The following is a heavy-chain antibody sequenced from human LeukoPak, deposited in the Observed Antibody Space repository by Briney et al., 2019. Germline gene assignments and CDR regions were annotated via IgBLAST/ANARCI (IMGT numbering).Heavy chain of an antibody. CDR2: IRHDGSEK. D-gene: IGHD1-26*01. CDR3: ARGGSSWELRGSAFDI. CDR1: GFTFSSYW. V-gene: IGHV3-7*01. J-gene: IGHJ3*02. Sequence: PGGSLRLSCAASGFTFSSYWMSWVRQAPGKGLGWVANIRHDGSEKYYVDSVKGRFTISRDNAKNSLYLQMNSLRAEDTAVYYCARGGSSWELRGSAFDIWGQGTMVTVSS.